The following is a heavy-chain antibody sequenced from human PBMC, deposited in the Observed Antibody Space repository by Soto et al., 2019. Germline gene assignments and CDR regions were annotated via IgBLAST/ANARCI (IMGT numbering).Heavy chain of an antibody. CDR2: ISPSGSP. D-gene: IGHD2-8*01. J-gene: IGHJ5*02. CDR3: ARGVLA. V-gene: IGHV4-30-2*01. CDR1: GGSVNSGGYS. Sequence: SETLSLTCSVSGGSVNSGGYSWSWIRQPPGKGLEWIGFISPSGSPAYNPSLKSRVTISVDKSINQISLELSSVTAADTAVYYCARGVLAWGPGTLVTVS.